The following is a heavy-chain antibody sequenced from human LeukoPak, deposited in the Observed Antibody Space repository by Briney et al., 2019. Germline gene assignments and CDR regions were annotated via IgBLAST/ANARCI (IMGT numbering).Heavy chain of an antibody. J-gene: IGHJ4*02. CDR1: GGSISSYY. V-gene: IGHV4-59*01. CDR3: ARQSMSGSSLSYFDY. D-gene: IGHD3-3*01. Sequence: PSETLSLTCTVPGGSISSYYWSWIRQPPGKGLEWIGNIHDSGSTNYNPSLKSRVTISVDTSKNQCSLKLSSVTAADTAVYYCARQSMSGSSLSYFDYWGQGTLVNVSS. CDR2: IHDSGST.